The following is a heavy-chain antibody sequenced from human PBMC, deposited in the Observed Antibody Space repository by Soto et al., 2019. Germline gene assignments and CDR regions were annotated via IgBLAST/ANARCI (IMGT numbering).Heavy chain of an antibody. D-gene: IGHD2-21*02. CDR1: GGSFSGYY. J-gene: IGHJ6*02. V-gene: IGHV4-34*01. CDR3: ARALVVVTAIRYYYYGMDV. CDR2: INHSGST. Sequence: QVQLQQWGAGLLKPSETLSLTCAVYGGSFSGYYWSWIRQPPGKGLEWIGEINHSGSTNYNPSLKSRATISVDTSKNQFSLKLSPVTAADTAVYYCARALVVVTAIRYYYYGMDVWGQGTTVTVSS.